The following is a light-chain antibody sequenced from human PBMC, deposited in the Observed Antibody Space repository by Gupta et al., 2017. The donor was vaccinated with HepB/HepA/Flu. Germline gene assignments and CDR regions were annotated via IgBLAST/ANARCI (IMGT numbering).Light chain of an antibody. CDR3: QQRDSTPYT. CDR1: QSITTY. CDR2: AAS. J-gene: IGKJ2*01. V-gene: IGKV1-39*01. Sequence: DIQMTQSPSSLSASVGDRVTITCRASQSITTYLSWYQQKPGKAPRLLIYAASNVKSGVPSRFSGSGSGTDFTLTISSLQPEDFATYYCQQRDSTPYTFGQGTKLEIK.